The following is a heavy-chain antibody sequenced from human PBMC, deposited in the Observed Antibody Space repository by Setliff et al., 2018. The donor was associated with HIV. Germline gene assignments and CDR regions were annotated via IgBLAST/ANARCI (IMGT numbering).Heavy chain of an antibody. Sequence: RASVKVSCKASGYSFASYDITWVRQAPGQGLEWMGWISPYNGNTNYAQKLQGRVTMTTDTSTSTAYMELSSLRTEDTAVYYCARDRRDDYVWGSYRQFDYWGQGTLVTVSS. CDR1: GYSFASYD. D-gene: IGHD3-16*02. V-gene: IGHV1-18*01. J-gene: IGHJ4*02. CDR2: ISPYNGNT. CDR3: ARDRRDDYVWGSYRQFDY.